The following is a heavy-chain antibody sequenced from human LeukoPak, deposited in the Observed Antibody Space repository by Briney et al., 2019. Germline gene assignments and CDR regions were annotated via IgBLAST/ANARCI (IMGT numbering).Heavy chain of an antibody. Sequence: GGSLRLSCAAFGFTFSSYAMSWVRQAPGKGLEWVSAISGSGGSTYYADSVKGRFTISRDNSKNTLYLQMNSLRAEDTAVYYCADYYYDSSGYYPEYFQHWGQGTLVTVSS. CDR3: ADYYYDSSGYYPEYFQH. CDR1: GFTFSSYA. CDR2: ISGSGGST. J-gene: IGHJ1*01. V-gene: IGHV3-23*01. D-gene: IGHD3-22*01.